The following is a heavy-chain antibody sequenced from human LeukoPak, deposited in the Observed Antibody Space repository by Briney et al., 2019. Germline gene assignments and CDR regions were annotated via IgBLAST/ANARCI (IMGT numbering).Heavy chain of an antibody. Sequence: GGSLRLSCAASGFTFSSYAMSWVRQAPGKGLEWVSGISWNSGSIGYADSVNGRFTISRDNAKNSLYLQMNSLRAEDTALYYCAKTKSGYDFSPFDYWGQGTLVTVSS. CDR2: ISWNSGSI. D-gene: IGHD5-12*01. CDR3: AKTKSGYDFSPFDY. J-gene: IGHJ4*02. V-gene: IGHV3-9*01. CDR1: GFTFSSYA.